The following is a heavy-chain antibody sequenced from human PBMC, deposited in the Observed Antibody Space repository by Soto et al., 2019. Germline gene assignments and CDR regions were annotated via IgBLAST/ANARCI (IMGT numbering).Heavy chain of an antibody. V-gene: IGHV1-69*02. D-gene: IGHD6-19*01. CDR1: GGTFSSYT. CDR3: ASSPYSSELWFDP. J-gene: IGHJ5*02. CDR2: IIPILGIA. Sequence: SVKVSCKASGGTFSSYTISWVRQAPGQGLEWMGRIIPILGIANYAQKFQGRVTITADKSTSTAYMELSSLRSEDTAVYYCASSPYSSELWFDPWGQGTLVTVSS.